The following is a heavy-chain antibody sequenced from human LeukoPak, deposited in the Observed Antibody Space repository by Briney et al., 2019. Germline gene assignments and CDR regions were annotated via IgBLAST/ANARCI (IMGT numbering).Heavy chain of an antibody. CDR2: VSGAGRET. Sequence: PGGSLRLSCAASGFTFSNYAMSWVRQAPGKGLEWVSDVSGAGRETYYADSVKGRFTISRDNSKNTLFLLMDSLRGEDTALYHCATLNCLPVGWRSPSDYWGQGTLVTVSS. CDR3: ATLNCLPVGWRSPSDY. J-gene: IGHJ4*02. CDR1: GFTFSNYA. D-gene: IGHD6-19*01. V-gene: IGHV3-23*01.